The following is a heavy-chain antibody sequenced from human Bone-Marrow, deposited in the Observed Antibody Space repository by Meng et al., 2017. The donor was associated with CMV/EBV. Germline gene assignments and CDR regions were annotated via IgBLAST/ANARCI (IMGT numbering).Heavy chain of an antibody. CDR1: FSSYS. J-gene: IGHJ5*02. D-gene: IGHD3-3*01. CDR2: LSSSSSYI. CDR3: ARDKSHYDFWSGYGNWFDP. V-gene: IGHV3-21*01. Sequence: FSSYSMIWVRPAPGKGLGWVSSLSSSSSYIYYADSVKGRFTISRDNAKNSLYLQMNSLRAEDTAVYYCARDKSHYDFWSGYGNWFDPWGQGTLVTVSS.